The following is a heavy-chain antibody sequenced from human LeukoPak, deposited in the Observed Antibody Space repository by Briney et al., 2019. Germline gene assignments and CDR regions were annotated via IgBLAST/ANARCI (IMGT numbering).Heavy chain of an antibody. Sequence: GGSLRLSCAASGFTLRNYAMNWVRQAPGKGLEWVSGINANGGVTYYADSVKGRFTISRDNSKNTLSLQMNSLRADDTAVYYCYYYYDSSGSHPRDYWGQGTLVTVSS. J-gene: IGHJ4*02. D-gene: IGHD3-22*01. CDR2: INANGGVT. CDR1: GFTLRNYA. V-gene: IGHV3-23*01. CDR3: YYYYDSSGSHPRDY.